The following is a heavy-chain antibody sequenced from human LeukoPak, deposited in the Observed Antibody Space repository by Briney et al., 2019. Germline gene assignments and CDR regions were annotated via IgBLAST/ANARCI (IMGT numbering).Heavy chain of an antibody. J-gene: IGHJ4*02. CDR3: ARVSSSWYYFDY. D-gene: IGHD6-13*01. CDR1: GGSISSYY. V-gene: IGHV4-59*08. CDR2: IYYSGST. Sequence: SETLSLTCTVSGGSISSYYWSWIRQPPGKGLEWIGYIYYSGSTNYNPSLKSRVTISVDTSKNQFSLKLSSVTAADTAVYYCARVSSSWYYFDYWGQGTLVTVSS.